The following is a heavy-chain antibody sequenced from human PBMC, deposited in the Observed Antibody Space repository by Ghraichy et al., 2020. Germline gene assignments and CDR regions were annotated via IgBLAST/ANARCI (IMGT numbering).Heavy chain of an antibody. V-gene: IGHV4-59*08. CDR1: GDSISNFY. Sequence: SETLSLTCTVSGDSISNFYWSWIRQPPGKGLEWIWYVHSSGSTNSNPSLKRRVSISVDPSKTQFSLRLSSMTAADTAVYYCVRGGGYVGHWGQGTLVTVSS. D-gene: IGHD3-16*01. CDR2: VHSSGST. J-gene: IGHJ4*02. CDR3: VRGGGYVGH.